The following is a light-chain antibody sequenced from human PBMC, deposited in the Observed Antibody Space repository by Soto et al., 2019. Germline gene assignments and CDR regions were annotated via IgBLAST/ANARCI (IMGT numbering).Light chain of an antibody. CDR1: SSDVGASNF. CDR2: DVS. CDR3: SSYASSSTLDV. V-gene: IGLV2-14*03. Sequence: QSAPTQPASVSGSPGQSITISCTGTSSDVGASNFVSWYQQHPGKAPKLLIYDVSNRPSGVSNRFSGSKSGNTASLTISGLQVEDEADYYCSSYASSSTLDVFGTGTKVTVL. J-gene: IGLJ1*01.